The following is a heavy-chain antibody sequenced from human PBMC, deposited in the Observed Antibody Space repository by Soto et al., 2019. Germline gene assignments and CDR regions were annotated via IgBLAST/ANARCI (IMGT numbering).Heavy chain of an antibody. CDR3: ATTDKDYGDLSYGY. D-gene: IGHD4-17*01. Sequence: ASVKVSCKASGYTFTSYGISWVRQAPGQGLEWMGWISAYNGNTNYAQKLQGRVTMTTDTSTSTAYMELRSLRSDDTAVYYCATTDKDYGDLSYGYWGQGTLVTVSS. V-gene: IGHV1-18*01. J-gene: IGHJ4*02. CDR2: ISAYNGNT. CDR1: GYTFTSYG.